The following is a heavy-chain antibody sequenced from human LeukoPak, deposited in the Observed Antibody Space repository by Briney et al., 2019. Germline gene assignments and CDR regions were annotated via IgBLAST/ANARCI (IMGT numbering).Heavy chain of an antibody. J-gene: IGHJ4*02. D-gene: IGHD6-19*01. Sequence: GGSLRLSCAASGFTFSDYSMTWVRQSPGKGLEWVSTVTGSGANTYYGDSVKGRFTISRDNSRNTVYLQMNSLRAEDTAVYFCARGDSSGWYFDYWGQGTLVTVSS. V-gene: IGHV3-23*01. CDR1: GFTFSDYS. CDR2: VTGSGANT. CDR3: ARGDSSGWYFDY.